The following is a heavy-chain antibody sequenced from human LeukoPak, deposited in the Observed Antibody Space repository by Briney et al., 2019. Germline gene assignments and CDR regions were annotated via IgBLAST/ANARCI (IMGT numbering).Heavy chain of an antibody. V-gene: IGHV6-1*01. CDR2: TYYRSKWYY. D-gene: IGHD5-24*01. J-gene: IGHJ6*02. Sequence: SQTLSLTCAISGDSVSSISVAWNWIRQSPSRGLEWLGRTYYRSKWYYEYAVSVKSRINISPDTSKNQFSLQLTSVTPEDTAVYYCSMARSEYHYGMDVWGQGTTVTVSS. CDR1: GDSVSSISVA. CDR3: SMARSEYHYGMDV.